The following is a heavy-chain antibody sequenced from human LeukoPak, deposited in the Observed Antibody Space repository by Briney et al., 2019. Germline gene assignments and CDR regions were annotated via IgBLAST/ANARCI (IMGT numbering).Heavy chain of an antibody. CDR1: GFTFSSYN. D-gene: IGHD3-22*01. V-gene: IGHV3-21*04. CDR2: ISSSSYYI. J-gene: IGHJ4*02. CDR3: AKHSHDGSAPYYEVQLDY. Sequence: GGSLRLSCAASGFTFSSYNMNWVRQAPGKGLEWVSSISSSSYYIYYTDSVKGRFIISRDNAKNSLYLQMNSLRAEDTAMYYCAKHSHDGSAPYYEVQLDYWGQGTLVTVSS.